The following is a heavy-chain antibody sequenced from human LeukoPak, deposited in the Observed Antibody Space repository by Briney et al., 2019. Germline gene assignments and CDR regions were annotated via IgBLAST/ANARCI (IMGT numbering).Heavy chain of an antibody. CDR2: ISWNSGSI. Sequence: GGSLRLSCAASGFILDDYAMHWVRQAPGKGLEWVSGISWNSGSINYADSVKGRFAISRDNAKNSLYLQMNSLRPEDTALYYCAKDISLAAAEGGDFDYLGQGTLVIVSS. V-gene: IGHV3-9*01. CDR3: AKDISLAAAEGGDFDY. D-gene: IGHD6-13*01. J-gene: IGHJ4*02. CDR1: GFILDDYA.